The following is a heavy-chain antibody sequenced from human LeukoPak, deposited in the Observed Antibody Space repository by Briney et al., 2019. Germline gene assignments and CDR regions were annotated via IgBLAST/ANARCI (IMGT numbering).Heavy chain of an antibody. CDR1: GGSVSTSSYY. D-gene: IGHD3-10*01. V-gene: IGHV4-39*07. Sequence: SETLSLTCDVSGGSVSTSSYYWGWIRQPPGKGLEWIGEINHSGSTNYNPSLKSRVTISVDTSKNQFSLKLSSVTAADTAVYYCARGRSLWFGELFGYWGQGTLVTVSS. J-gene: IGHJ4*02. CDR2: INHSGST. CDR3: ARGRSLWFGELFGY.